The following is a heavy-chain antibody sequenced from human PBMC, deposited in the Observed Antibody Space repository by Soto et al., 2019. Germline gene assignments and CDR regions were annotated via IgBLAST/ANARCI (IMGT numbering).Heavy chain of an antibody. CDR1: GGSISSGGYY. J-gene: IGHJ6*02. CDR2: IYYSGST. CDR3: ARDRYGDSYYYNSGMNV. V-gene: IGHV4-31*03. D-gene: IGHD4-17*01. Sequence: QVQLQESGPGRVKPSQTLSLTCTVSGGSISSGGYYWSWIRQHPGKGLEWIGYIYYSGSTYYNPSLKSRVTISVDTSKNQFSLKLSSVTAADTAVYYCARDRYGDSYYYNSGMNVWGQGTTVTVSS.